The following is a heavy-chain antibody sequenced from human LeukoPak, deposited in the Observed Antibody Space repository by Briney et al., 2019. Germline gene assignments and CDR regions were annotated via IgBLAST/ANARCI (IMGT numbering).Heavy chain of an antibody. CDR1: GFTFSTYS. J-gene: IGHJ4*02. D-gene: IGHD4-17*01. Sequence: GGSLRLSCASSGFTFSTYSMSWVRQAPGKGLEWVSYISRSASSIYYADSVKGRFTTSRDNAKNSLYLQMNSLRAEDTAIYFCARNDCGDYGIDYWGQGTLVTVSS. V-gene: IGHV3-21*01. CDR2: ISRSASSI. CDR3: ARNDCGDYGIDY.